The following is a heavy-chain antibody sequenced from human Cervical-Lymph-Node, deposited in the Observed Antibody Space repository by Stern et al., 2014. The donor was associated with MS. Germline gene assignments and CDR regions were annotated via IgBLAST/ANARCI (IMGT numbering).Heavy chain of an antibody. CDR3: ASARNTAFDI. J-gene: IGHJ3*02. V-gene: IGHV1-46*03. CDR2: SGGFT. CDR1: EYTLSYFF. Sequence: VQLVESGAEVKKPGASVQVSCKASEYTLSYFFMHWIRPSGGFTTYAQRFQGRFTMTRDTSTSTVFMKLSSLTSEDTAVYYCASARNTAFDIWGQGTSVIVSS.